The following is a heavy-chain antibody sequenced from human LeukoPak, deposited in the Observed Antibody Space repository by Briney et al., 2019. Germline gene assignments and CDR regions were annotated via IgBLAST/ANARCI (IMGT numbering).Heavy chain of an antibody. Sequence: SETLSLTCAVYGGSFSDYYWSWIRQPPGKGLEWIGEINHSGSTNYNPSLKSRVTISLDTSKNQFSLKLTSVTAADTAVYYCARQYYDILTGPDAFDIWGQGTMVTVSS. D-gene: IGHD3-9*01. CDR1: GGSFSDYY. J-gene: IGHJ3*02. V-gene: IGHV4-34*01. CDR2: INHSGST. CDR3: ARQYYDILTGPDAFDI.